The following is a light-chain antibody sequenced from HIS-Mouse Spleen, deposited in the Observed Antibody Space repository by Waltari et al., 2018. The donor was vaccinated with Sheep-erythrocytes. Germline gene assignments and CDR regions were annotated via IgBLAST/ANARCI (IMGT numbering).Light chain of an antibody. CDR3: CSYAGSYNHV. CDR1: SSDVGGYNY. J-gene: IGLJ1*01. V-gene: IGLV2-11*01. CDR2: DVS. Sequence: QSALTQPRSVSGPPGQSATTSCTGTSSDVGGYNYVSGYQQHPGKAPKLMIYDVSKRPSGVPDRFSGSKSGNTASLTISGLQAEDEADYYCCSYAGSYNHVFATGTKVTVL.